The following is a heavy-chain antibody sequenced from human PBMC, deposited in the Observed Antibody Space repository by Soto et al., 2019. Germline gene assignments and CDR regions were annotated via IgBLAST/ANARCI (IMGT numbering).Heavy chain of an antibody. J-gene: IGHJ3*02. V-gene: IGHV4-31*03. CDR3: ARDGDGYPGAFDI. Sequence: PSETLSLTCTVSGGSISSGGYYWSWIRQHPGKGLEWIGYICYSGSTYYNPSLKSRVTISVDTSKNQFSLKLSSVTAADTAVYYCARDGDGYPGAFDIWGQGTMVTVSS. CDR1: GGSISSGGYY. CDR2: ICYSGST. D-gene: IGHD5-12*01.